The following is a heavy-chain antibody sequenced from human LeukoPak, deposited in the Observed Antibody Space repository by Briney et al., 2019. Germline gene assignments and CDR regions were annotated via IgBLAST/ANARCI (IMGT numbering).Heavy chain of an antibody. V-gene: IGHV4-39*01. J-gene: IGHJ4*02. D-gene: IGHD2-15*01. CDR2: IYYSGST. Sequence: PSETLSLTCTVAGGSISSSSYYWGWIRQPPGKELEWIGSIYYSGSTYYNPSLMSRVTISVDASNNHSPLKLTSVTAADTAVSSCARQTVVAATLDYWGQGTLVTVPS. CDR1: GGSISSSSYY. CDR3: ARQTVVAATLDY.